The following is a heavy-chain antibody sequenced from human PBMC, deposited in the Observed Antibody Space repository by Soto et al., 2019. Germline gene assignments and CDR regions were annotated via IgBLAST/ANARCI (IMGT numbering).Heavy chain of an antibody. CDR1: GFTFNKYA. J-gene: IGHJ4*02. CDR3: AKDQGYSGSGSYYQLDY. Sequence: PGGSLRLSCAASGFTFNKYAISWVRQAPGKGLEWVSAISGTGSSIYYADSVKGRFTISRDNSKNTLYLQMNSLRAEDTAVYYCAKDQGYSGSGSYYQLDYWGQGALVTVSS. CDR2: ISGTGSSI. V-gene: IGHV3-23*01. D-gene: IGHD3-10*01.